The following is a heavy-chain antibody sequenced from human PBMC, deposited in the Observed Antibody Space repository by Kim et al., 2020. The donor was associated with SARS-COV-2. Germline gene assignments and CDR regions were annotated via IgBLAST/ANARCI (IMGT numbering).Heavy chain of an antibody. V-gene: IGHV3-33*01. CDR3: ARAAQSCNWSEDYFDY. CDR2: IWYDGSRK. Sequence: GGSLRLSCAASGFTFSNYDIHWVRQAPGKGLEWVAVIWYDGSRKYYADSVKGRFTISRDNSKNTLYLQMNSLRAEDTAVYYCARAAQSCNWSEDYFDYWGQGTLVTVSS. J-gene: IGHJ4*01. D-gene: IGHD6-13*01. CDR1: GFTFSNYD.